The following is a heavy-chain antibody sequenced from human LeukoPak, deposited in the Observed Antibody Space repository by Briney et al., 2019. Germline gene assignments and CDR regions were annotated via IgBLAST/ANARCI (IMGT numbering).Heavy chain of an antibody. V-gene: IGHV3-23*01. CDR2: ISGSGGST. CDR3: AGLAAAGTSIGY. D-gene: IGHD6-13*01. J-gene: IGHJ4*02. CDR1: GFTFSSYA. Sequence: GGSLRLSCAASGFTFSSYAMSWVRQAPGKGLEWVSAISGSGGSTYYADSVKGRFTISGDNSKNTLYLQMNSLRAEDTAVYYCAGLAAAGTSIGYWGQGTLVTVSS.